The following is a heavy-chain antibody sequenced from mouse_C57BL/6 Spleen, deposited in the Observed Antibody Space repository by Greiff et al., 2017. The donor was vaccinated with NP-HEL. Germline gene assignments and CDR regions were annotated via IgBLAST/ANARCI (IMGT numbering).Heavy chain of an antibody. Sequence: EVNLVESGEGLVKPGGSLKLSCAASGFTFSSYAMSWVRQTPEKRLEWVAYISSGGDYIYYADTVKGRFTISRDNARNTLYLQMSSLKSEDTAMYYCTRDRDGYWYFDVWGTGTTVTVSS. CDR1: GFTFSSYA. CDR3: TRDRDGYWYFDV. J-gene: IGHJ1*03. CDR2: ISSGGDYI. D-gene: IGHD2-3*01. V-gene: IGHV5-9-1*02.